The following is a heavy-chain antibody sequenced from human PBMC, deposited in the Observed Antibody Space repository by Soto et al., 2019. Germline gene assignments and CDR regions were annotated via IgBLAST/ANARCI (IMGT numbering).Heavy chain of an antibody. V-gene: IGHV4-30-2*01. CDR2: IYHSGST. J-gene: IGHJ5*02. Sequence: PSETLSLTCAVSGSSISSGGYSLSWIRQPPGKGLEWIGYIYHSGSTYYNPSLKSRVTISVDRSKNQFSLKLSSVTAADTAVYYCATLQQVFDPWGQGTLVTVSS. D-gene: IGHD6-13*01. CDR3: ATLQQVFDP. CDR1: GSSISSGGYS.